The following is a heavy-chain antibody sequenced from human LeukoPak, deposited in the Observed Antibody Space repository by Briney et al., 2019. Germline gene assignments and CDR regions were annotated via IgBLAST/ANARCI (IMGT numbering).Heavy chain of an antibody. Sequence: PSETLSLTCGVSGGSFSGYYWNWIRQSPEKGLEWVGEINHSGNTRYNPSLPSRITMSVDTSRNHFSLKLSSVTAADTAVYFCAREIIWGTYRRLYYFDTWGQGTLVTVSS. CDR1: GGSFSGYY. D-gene: IGHD3-16*02. CDR2: INHSGNT. J-gene: IGHJ4*02. V-gene: IGHV4-34*01. CDR3: AREIIWGTYRRLYYFDT.